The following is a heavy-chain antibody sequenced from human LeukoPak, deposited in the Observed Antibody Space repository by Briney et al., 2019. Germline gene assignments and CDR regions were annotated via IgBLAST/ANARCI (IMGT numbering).Heavy chain of an antibody. Sequence: PSQTLSLTCAISGDSVSSSSAAWNWIRQSQSRGLEWLGRTYYRSKWYNDYAISVKGRITINPDTSKNQFSLHLNSVTPEDTALYYCARGSHNSGLLWGQGTLVSVSS. J-gene: IGHJ4*02. D-gene: IGHD6-19*01. CDR3: ARGSHNSGLL. CDR1: GDSVSSSSAA. CDR2: TYYRSKWYN. V-gene: IGHV6-1*01.